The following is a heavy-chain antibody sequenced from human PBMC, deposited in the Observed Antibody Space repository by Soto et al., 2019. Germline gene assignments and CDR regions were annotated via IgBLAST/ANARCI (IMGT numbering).Heavy chain of an antibody. CDR3: AKTSTKSFYYYYGMDV. J-gene: IGHJ6*02. CDR2: ISYDGSNK. Sequence: QVQLVESGGGVVQPGRSLRLSCAASGFTFSSYGMHWVRQAPGKGLEWVAVISYDGSNKYYADSVKGRFTISRDNSKNTMYLQMNSLRAEDTAVYYCAKTSTKSFYYYYGMDVWGQGTTVTGSS. V-gene: IGHV3-30*18. D-gene: IGHD2-8*01. CDR1: GFTFSSYG.